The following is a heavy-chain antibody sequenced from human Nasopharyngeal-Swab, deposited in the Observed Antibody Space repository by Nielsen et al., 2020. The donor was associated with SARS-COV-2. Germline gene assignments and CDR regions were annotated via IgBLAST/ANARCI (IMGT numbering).Heavy chain of an antibody. D-gene: IGHD3-10*01. CDR1: GFTFDDYA. CDR2: ISWNSGSI. J-gene: IGHJ4*02. V-gene: IGHV3-9*01. CDR3: ARTIWFGESPLDY. Sequence: GGSLRLSCAASGFTFDDYAMHWVRQAPGKGLEWVSGISWNSGSIGYADSVKGRFTISRDNAKNSLYLQMNSLRAEDTALYYCARTIWFGESPLDYWGQGTLVTVSS.